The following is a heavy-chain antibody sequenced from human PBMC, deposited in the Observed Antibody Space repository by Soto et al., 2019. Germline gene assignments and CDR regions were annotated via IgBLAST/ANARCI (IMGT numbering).Heavy chain of an antibody. CDR2: MNPNTGNS. CDR1: GYTFTSYD. J-gene: IGHJ4*02. D-gene: IGHD3-3*01. CDR3: ERRADTKGWGGFGADKCYFDF. Sequence: GASVKVSCKASGYTFTSYDIYWVRQATGQGLEWMGWMNPNTGNSGYAQKFQGRVTMTSNTSITTAHMELSSLRSEDTAVYYCERRADTKGWGGFGADKCYFDFWGQGPLVTVSS. V-gene: IGHV1-8*01.